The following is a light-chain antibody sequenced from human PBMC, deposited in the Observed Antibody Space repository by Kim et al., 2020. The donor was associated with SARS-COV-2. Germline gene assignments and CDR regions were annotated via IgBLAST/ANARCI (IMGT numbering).Light chain of an antibody. Sequence: SASVGGRVTITCRASQSIDIWLAWYQPVPGKAPKLLIYQASSLESDVPSRFSGSGSGTEFTLTISSLQPDDFATYYCQQYRSHWTFGQGTKVDIK. J-gene: IGKJ1*01. CDR1: QSIDIW. V-gene: IGKV1-5*03. CDR3: QQYRSHWT. CDR2: QAS.